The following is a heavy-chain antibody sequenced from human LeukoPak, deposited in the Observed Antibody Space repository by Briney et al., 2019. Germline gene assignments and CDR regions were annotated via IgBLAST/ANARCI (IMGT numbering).Heavy chain of an antibody. D-gene: IGHD1-20*01. V-gene: IGHV3-15*01. J-gene: IGHJ4*02. CDR2: IKSKTDGGTT. Sequence: GGSLRLSCAASGFTFSNAWMSWVRQAPGRGLEWVGRIKSKTDGGTTDYAAPVKGRFTISRDDSKNTLYLQMNSLKTEDTAVYYCTTGGYNWNVPPIDYWGQGTLVTVSS. CDR3: TTGGYNWNVPPIDY. CDR1: GFTFSNAW.